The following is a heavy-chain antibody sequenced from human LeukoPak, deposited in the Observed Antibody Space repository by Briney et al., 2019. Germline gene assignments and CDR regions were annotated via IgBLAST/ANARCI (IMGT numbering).Heavy chain of an antibody. V-gene: IGHV3-23*01. CDR3: AKDGAIFGVVIGWFDP. D-gene: IGHD3-3*01. J-gene: IGHJ5*02. CDR2: ISGSGGST. CDR1: GFTFSSYA. Sequence: PGGSLRLSCAASGFTFSSYAMSWVRQAPGKGLEWVSAISGSGGSTYYADSVKGRFTISRDNSKNTLYLQMNSLRAEDTAVYYCAKDGAIFGVVIGWFDPWGQGTLATVSS.